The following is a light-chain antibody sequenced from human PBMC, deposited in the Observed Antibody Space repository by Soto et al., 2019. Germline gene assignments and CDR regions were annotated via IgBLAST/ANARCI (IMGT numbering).Light chain of an antibody. V-gene: IGKV4-1*01. Sequence: DTVMRQSPDSLAASLCERATIISKSTQTLSSTSIYKTSLAWYRQRPGQPPQLLIYWASIRGSGVPDRLSGSGFWTDFTLTISRLQTEDVAVYYCQQSYSTPTWTFGQGNKVDI. CDR3: QQSYSTPTWT. CDR2: WAS. J-gene: IGKJ1*01. CDR1: QTLSSTSIYKTS.